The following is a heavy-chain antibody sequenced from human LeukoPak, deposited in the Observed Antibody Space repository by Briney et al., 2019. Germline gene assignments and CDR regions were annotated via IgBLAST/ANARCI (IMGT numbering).Heavy chain of an antibody. V-gene: IGHV3-74*01. Sequence: GGSLRLSCAASGNYWMHWVRQAPGKGLVWVSHINSDGSSTSYADSVKGRFTISRDNAKNTLYLQMNSLRAEDTAVYYCARVIAVAGNYYFDYWGQGTLVTVSS. CDR3: ARVIAVAGNYYFDY. D-gene: IGHD6-19*01. CDR2: INSDGSST. J-gene: IGHJ4*02. CDR1: GNYW.